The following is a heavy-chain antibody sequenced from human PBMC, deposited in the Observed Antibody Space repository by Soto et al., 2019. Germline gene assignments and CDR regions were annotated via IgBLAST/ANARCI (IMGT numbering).Heavy chain of an antibody. D-gene: IGHD3-10*01. CDR2: IYYSGST. V-gene: IGHV4-31*03. CDR3: ARESVIITMVRGASRPVDY. J-gene: IGHJ4*02. Sequence: SETLSLTCTVSGGSISSGGYYWSWIRQHPGKGLEWIGYIYYSGSTYYNPSHKSRVTISVDTSKNQFSLKLSSVTAADTAVYYCARESVIITMVRGASRPVDYWGQGTLVTVSS. CDR1: GGSISSGGYY.